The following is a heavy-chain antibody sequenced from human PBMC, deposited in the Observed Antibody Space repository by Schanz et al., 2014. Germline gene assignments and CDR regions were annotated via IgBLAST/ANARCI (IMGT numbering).Heavy chain of an antibody. D-gene: IGHD5-12*01. CDR1: GYTFAMYD. Sequence: QVQLVQSGSELKKPGASVKVSCKASGYTFAMYDMNWVRQAPGQGLEWMGWINTNTANPTYAQGFTGRFVYTLDDSVTTAYLEISSLKAEDTAVYYCARGYSGYSHFDYWGQGALVTVSS. J-gene: IGHJ4*02. CDR3: ARGYSGYSHFDY. CDR2: INTNTANP. V-gene: IGHV7-4-1*02.